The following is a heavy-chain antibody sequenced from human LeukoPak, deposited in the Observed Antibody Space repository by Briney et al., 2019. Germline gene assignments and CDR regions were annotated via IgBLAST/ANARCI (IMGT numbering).Heavy chain of an antibody. D-gene: IGHD1-20*01. J-gene: IGHJ3*02. Sequence: GGSLRLSCAASGFTVSSNYMSWVRQAPGKGLEWVSVIYSGGSTYYADSVKGRFTISRDNSKNTLYLQMNSLRAEDTAVYYCARDNWSDDAFDIWGQGTMVTVSS. V-gene: IGHV3-66*01. CDR3: ARDNWSDDAFDI. CDR1: GFTVSSNY. CDR2: IYSGGST.